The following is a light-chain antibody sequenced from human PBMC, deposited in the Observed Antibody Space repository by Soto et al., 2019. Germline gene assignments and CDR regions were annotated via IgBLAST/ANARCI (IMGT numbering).Light chain of an antibody. Sequence: EIVLTQSPGTLSLSPGERGTLSCRASHSVSSSYLAWYQQKPGQAPRLLIYDASNRATGIPARFSGSGSGTDFTLTISSLEPEDFAVYYCQQYNNWPPSITFGQGTRLEIK. CDR2: DAS. J-gene: IGKJ5*01. CDR3: QQYNNWPPSIT. V-gene: IGKV3-20*01. CDR1: HSVSSSY.